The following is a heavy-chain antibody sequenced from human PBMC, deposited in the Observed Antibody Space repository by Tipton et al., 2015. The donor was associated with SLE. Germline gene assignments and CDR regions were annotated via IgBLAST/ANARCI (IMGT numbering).Heavy chain of an antibody. V-gene: IGHV4-4*07. CDR2: IYSSGTT. CDR1: GGSISSYY. Sequence: TLSLTCTVSGGSISSYYWSWIRQPAGKGLEWIGRIYSSGTTNYYPSLKSRVTTSVDTSKNQFSLKLSSVTAADTAVYYCARVPDHWGQGTLVTVSS. J-gene: IGHJ4*02. CDR3: ARVPDH.